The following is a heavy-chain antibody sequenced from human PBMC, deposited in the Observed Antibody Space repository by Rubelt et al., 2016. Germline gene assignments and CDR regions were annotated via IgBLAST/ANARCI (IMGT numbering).Heavy chain of an antibody. CDR1: GGSISSSSYY. J-gene: IGHJ4*02. V-gene: IGHV4-39*01. Sequence: QLQLQESGPGLVKPSETLSLTCTVSGGSISSSSYYWGWIRQPPGKGLEWIGNIYYSGSTDYNPSLKSRVTISVDTSKNQFSLKLSSVTAADTAVYYCARHGHGTGYWGQGTLVTVSS. CDR3: ARHGHGTGY. CDR2: IYYSGST. D-gene: IGHD1-7*01.